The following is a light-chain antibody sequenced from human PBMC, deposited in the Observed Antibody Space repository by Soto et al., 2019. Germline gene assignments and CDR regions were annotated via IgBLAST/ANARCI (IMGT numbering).Light chain of an antibody. V-gene: IGLV3-25*02. Sequence: SYELTQPPSVSVSPGQTARITCSGDALPKQYAYWYQQKSGQAPVVVICKDSERSSGIPERFSGSSSGTAVTLTISGVQAEDEADYYCQSADSSGNYVVFGGGTKSPS. CDR3: QSADSSGNYVV. CDR1: ALPKQY. CDR2: KDS. J-gene: IGLJ2*01.